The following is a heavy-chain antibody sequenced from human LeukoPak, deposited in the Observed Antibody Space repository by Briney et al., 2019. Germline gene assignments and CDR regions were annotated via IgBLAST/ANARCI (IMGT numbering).Heavy chain of an antibody. CDR3: ARDRYSPAAGAPDY. D-gene: IGHD6-13*01. V-gene: IGHV3-23*01. CDR2: ISGSGGGT. CDR1: GFTFSSYA. Sequence: GGSLRLSCAASGFTFSSYAMSWVRQAPGKGLEWVSTISGSGGGTYYADSVKGRFTISRDNSKNTLFLQMNSLRAEDTAVYYCARDRYSPAAGAPDYWGQGTLVTVSS. J-gene: IGHJ4*02.